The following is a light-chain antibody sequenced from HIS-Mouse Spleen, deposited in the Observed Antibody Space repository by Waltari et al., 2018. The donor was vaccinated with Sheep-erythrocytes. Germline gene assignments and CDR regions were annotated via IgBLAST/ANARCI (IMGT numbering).Light chain of an antibody. CDR1: QSVSSSY. V-gene: IGKV3-20*01. Sequence: EIVLTQSPGTLSLSPGERATLSCRASQSVSSSYLAWYQQTPGQAPRPLIYGASSRATGIPDRFRGSGSGTDFTLTSSRLEPEDFAVYYCQQYGSSFTFGPGTKVDI. CDR2: GAS. J-gene: IGKJ3*01. CDR3: QQYGSSFT.